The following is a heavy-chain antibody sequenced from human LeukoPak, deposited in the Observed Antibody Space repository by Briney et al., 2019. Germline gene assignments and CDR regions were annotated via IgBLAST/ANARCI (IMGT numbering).Heavy chain of an antibody. Sequence: GASVKVSCKASGYTFTGYYMHWVRQAPGQGLEWMGRINPNSGGTNYAQKFQGRVTMTRDKSISTAYMELSRLGSDDTAVYYCARAVATIADFDYWGQGTLVTVSS. CDR3: ARAVATIADFDY. CDR2: INPNSGGT. J-gene: IGHJ4*02. CDR1: GYTFTGYY. V-gene: IGHV1-2*06. D-gene: IGHD5-12*01.